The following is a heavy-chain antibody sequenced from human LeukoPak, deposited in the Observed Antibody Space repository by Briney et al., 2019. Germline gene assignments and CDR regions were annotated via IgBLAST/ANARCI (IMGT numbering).Heavy chain of an antibody. Sequence: GGSLRLSRAASGFIFSDYYMSWIRQAPGKGLEWVSYISSSGSTIYYADSVKGRFTISRDNAKNSLYLQMNSLRAEDTAVYYCARGQILPSSGWREHGMDVWGQGTTVTVSS. V-gene: IGHV3-11*01. J-gene: IGHJ6*02. CDR2: ISSSGSTI. CDR1: GFIFSDYY. CDR3: ARGQILPSSGWREHGMDV. D-gene: IGHD6-19*01.